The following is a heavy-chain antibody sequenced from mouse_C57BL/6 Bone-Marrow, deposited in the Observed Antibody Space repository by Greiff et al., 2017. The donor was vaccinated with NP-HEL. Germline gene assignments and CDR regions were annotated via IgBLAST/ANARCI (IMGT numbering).Heavy chain of an antibody. J-gene: IGHJ2*01. D-gene: IGHD1-1*01. CDR3: ARSQGITVVASFDY. Sequence: VQLQQSGAELVRPGTSVKMSCKASGYTFTNYWIGWAKQRPGHGLEWIGDIYPGGGSTNYNEKVKSKATLTVDKSSSTAYMQRSILTSEDSAVYYCARSQGITVVASFDYWGQGTTLTVSS. CDR2: IYPGGGST. CDR1: GYTFTNYW. V-gene: IGHV1-63*01.